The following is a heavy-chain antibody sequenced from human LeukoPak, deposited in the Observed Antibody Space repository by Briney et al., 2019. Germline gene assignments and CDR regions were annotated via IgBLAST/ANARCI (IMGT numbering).Heavy chain of an antibody. CDR1: GFTFSSYG. J-gene: IGHJ4*02. CDR2: IRFDGSYE. V-gene: IGHV3-30*02. CDR3: ASDSGSRYYFDY. D-gene: IGHD1-26*01. Sequence: GGSLRLSCAASGFTFSSYGMHWVRQAPGKGLEWVTFIRFDGSYEDYADSVKGRFTISRDNSKNTLYLQMNSLRAEDTAVYYCASDSGSRYYFDYWGQGTLVTVSS.